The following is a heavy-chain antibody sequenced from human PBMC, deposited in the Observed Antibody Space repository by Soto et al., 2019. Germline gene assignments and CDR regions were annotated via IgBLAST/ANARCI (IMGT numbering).Heavy chain of an antibody. CDR1: GGTLSNYA. CDR2: IIPIFVTP. D-gene: IGHD4-17*01. CDR3: ARVPDDYGDYGYY. V-gene: IGHV1-69*06. Sequence: SVKVSCKASGGTLSNYAISWVRQAPGQGLEWMGGIIPIFVTPNYAQKFQGRVAIIEDKSTSTAYMELSSLRSDDTAVYYCARVPDDYGDYGYYWGQGTLVTVSS. J-gene: IGHJ4*02.